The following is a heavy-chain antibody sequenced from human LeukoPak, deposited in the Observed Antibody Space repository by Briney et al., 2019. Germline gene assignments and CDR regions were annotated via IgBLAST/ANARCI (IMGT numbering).Heavy chain of an antibody. CDR3: ARRVRDLYYYGSGSYLGY. Sequence: SETLSLTCAVYGGSFSGYYWSWIRQPPGKGLEWIGEINHSGSTNYNPSLKSRVTISVDTPKNQFSLKLSSVTAADTAVYYCARRVRDLYYYGSGSYLGYWGQGTLVTVSS. J-gene: IGHJ4*02. CDR1: GGSFSGYY. V-gene: IGHV4-34*01. D-gene: IGHD3-10*01. CDR2: INHSGST.